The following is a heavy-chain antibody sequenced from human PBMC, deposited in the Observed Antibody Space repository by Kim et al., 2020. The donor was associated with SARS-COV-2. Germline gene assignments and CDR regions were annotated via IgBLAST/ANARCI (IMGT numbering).Heavy chain of an antibody. Sequence: SETLSLTCAVSGGSISSSNWGSWVRQPPGKGLEWIGEIYHSGSTNYNPSLKSRVTISVDKSKNQFSLKLSSVTAADTAVYYCARGSYDSSGYYYFDYWGQGTLVTVSS. CDR2: IYHSGST. V-gene: IGHV4-4*02. D-gene: IGHD3-22*01. CDR3: ARGSYDSSGYYYFDY. J-gene: IGHJ4*02. CDR1: GGSISSSNW.